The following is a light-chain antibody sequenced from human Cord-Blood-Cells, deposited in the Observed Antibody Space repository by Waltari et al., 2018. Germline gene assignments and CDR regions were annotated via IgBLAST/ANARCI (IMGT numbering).Light chain of an antibody. Sequence: QSALTQPRSASGSPGQSITISCTGTSSDVGRYNYLSWYRQHPGKAPKLMIYDVSKRPSWVPYRFAGSKSGNASSLTISGLQAEDEADYYCCSYAGSYTYVFGAGTKVTVL. CDR2: DVS. CDR1: SSDVGRYNY. V-gene: IGLV2-11*01. J-gene: IGLJ1*01. CDR3: CSYAGSYTYV.